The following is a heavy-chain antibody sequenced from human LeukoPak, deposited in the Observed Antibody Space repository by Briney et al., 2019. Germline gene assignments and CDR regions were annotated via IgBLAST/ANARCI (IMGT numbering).Heavy chain of an antibody. D-gene: IGHD2-15*01. J-gene: IGHJ5*02. V-gene: IGHV1-2*02. CDR2: INPNSGST. CDR3: ASNVVVVAQDWFDP. CDR1: GYTFTNYA. Sequence: GASVKVSCKASGYTFTNYAMNWVRQAPGRGLEWMGWINPNSGSTNYAQKFQGRVTMTRDTSINTAYMELRRLRSEDTAVYYCASNVVVVAQDWFDPWGQGTLVTVSS.